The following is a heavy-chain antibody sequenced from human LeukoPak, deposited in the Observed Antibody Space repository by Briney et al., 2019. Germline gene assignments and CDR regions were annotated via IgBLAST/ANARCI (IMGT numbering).Heavy chain of an antibody. D-gene: IGHD5-12*01. J-gene: IGHJ5*02. V-gene: IGHV4-30-4*01. CDR2: IYSTRIP. Sequence: YIYSTRIPYYNPSLTTRFTISVDTSTTQFSLKLTSVTAADTAVYYCALYSGYDRWFPPWGQGTLVTVSS. CDR3: ALYSGYDRWFPP.